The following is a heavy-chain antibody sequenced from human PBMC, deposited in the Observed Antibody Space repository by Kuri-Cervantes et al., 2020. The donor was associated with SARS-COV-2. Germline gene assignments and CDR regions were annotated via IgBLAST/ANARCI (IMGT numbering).Heavy chain of an antibody. D-gene: IGHD3-3*01. CDR1: GGSINTYY. Sequence: SETLSLTCTVSGGSINTYYWSWIRQPPGKGLEYIGYVSFSGSTNYSPSLKSRVTMSLDKSKNQFSLRLTSVDAVDTAVYYCARGAEAGKTIFGVVPASQYFDLWGRGTPVTVSS. CDR3: ARGAEAGKTIFGVVPASQYFDL. V-gene: IGHV4-59*01. CDR2: VSFSGST. J-gene: IGHJ2*01.